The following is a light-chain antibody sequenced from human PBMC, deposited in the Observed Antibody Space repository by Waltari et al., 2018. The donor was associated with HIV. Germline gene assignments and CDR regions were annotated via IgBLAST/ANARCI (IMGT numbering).Light chain of an antibody. CDR3: SSYTTNNTCV. V-gene: IGLV2-14*01. CDR2: DVS. Sequence: QSALTQPASVSGSPGQSITIPCTGTSSDVGGYSYVSWYQQHPGKAPKLMIYDVSERPSGVSNRFSGSKSGNAASLTISGLQAEDEADYYCSSYTTNNTCVFGGGTKLTVL. CDR1: SSDVGGYSY. J-gene: IGLJ2*01.